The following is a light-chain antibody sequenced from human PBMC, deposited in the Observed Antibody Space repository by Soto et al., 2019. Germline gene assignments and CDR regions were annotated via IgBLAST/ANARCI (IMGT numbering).Light chain of an antibody. CDR3: QQYYSYWT. CDR1: QTISNW. CDR2: DAS. J-gene: IGKJ1*01. V-gene: IGKV1-5*01. Sequence: DIQMTQSPSTLSASVGDRVTITCRASQTISNWLAWYQQKPGKAPKLLIYDASSLEGGVPSRFSSSGSGTEFTLTLSSLQPDDLATYYCQQYYSYWTFGQGTKVEIK.